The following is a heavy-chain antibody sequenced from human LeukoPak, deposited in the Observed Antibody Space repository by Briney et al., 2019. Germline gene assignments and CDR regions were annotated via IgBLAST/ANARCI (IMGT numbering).Heavy chain of an antibody. V-gene: IGHV3-7*04. D-gene: IGHD3-22*01. CDR2: IKQDGSEK. Sequence: GGSLRLSCAASGFTFSSYWMSWVRRAPGKGLEWVANIKQDGSEKYYVDSVKGRFTISRDNAKNSLYLQMNSLRAEDTAVYYCAGGYYYDSRLNWFDPWGQGTLVTVSS. CDR3: AGGYYYDSRLNWFDP. CDR1: GFTFSSYW. J-gene: IGHJ5*02.